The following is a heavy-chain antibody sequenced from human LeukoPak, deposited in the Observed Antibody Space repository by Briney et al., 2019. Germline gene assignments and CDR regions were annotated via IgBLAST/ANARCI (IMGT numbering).Heavy chain of an antibody. D-gene: IGHD6-19*01. CDR3: ARGASVAELDY. CDR1: GFTFSSYA. Sequence: PGGSLRLSCAASGFTFSSYAMHWVRQAPGKGLEWVAVISYDGSNKYYADSVKGRFTISRGNSKNTLYLQMNSLRAEDTAVYYCARGASVAELDYWGQGTLVAVSS. J-gene: IGHJ4*02. CDR2: ISYDGSNK. V-gene: IGHV3-30*01.